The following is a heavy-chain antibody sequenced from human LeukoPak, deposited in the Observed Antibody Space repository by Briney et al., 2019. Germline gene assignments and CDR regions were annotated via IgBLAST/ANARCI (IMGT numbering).Heavy chain of an antibody. V-gene: IGHV3-23*01. CDR2: IVPDGATT. J-gene: IGHJ5*02. D-gene: IGHD5-24*01. Sequence: GGSLRLSCATSGFTFTTYGMNWVRQAPGKGLEWVSGIVPDGATTYYADSVKGRFTISRDNSKNTMFLQMNSPRADDTAVYYCAQDWRLIQFNHWGQGTQVTISS. CDR3: AQDWRLIQFNH. CDR1: GFTFTTYG.